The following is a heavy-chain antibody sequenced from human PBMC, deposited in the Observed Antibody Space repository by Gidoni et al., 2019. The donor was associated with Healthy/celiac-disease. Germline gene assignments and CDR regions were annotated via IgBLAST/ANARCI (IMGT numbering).Heavy chain of an antibody. CDR2: ISGSGGRT. V-gene: IGHV3-23*01. Sequence: EVQLLESGGGLVQPVGSLRLSCAASGFTFSSYAMSWVRQAPGKGREWGSAISGSGGRTYYADSGKGRFNISRENSKNTLYLQRNSLRAEDTAVYYCAKGGGIPLLDYWGQGTLVTVSS. J-gene: IGHJ4*02. CDR3: AKGGGIPLLDY. D-gene: IGHD3-16*01. CDR1: GFTFSSYA.